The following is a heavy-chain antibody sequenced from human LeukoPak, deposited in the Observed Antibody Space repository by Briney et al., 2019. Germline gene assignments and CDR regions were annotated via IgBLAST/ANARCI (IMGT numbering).Heavy chain of an antibody. CDR2: IYGNDDK. Sequence: SGPTLVNPTQTLTLTCTFSGFSLSTRVVGVGWIRQPPGKALEWLALIYGNDDKRYSASLKSRLTITKDTSKNRVVLTMTNMDPVDTATYYCVHDVPGDYGFDYWGQGTLVTVSS. CDR1: GFSLSTRVVG. D-gene: IGHD4-17*01. J-gene: IGHJ4*02. CDR3: VHDVPGDYGFDY. V-gene: IGHV2-5*01.